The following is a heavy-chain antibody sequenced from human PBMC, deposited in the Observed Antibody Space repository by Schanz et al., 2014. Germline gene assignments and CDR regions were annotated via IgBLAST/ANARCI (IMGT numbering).Heavy chain of an antibody. CDR2: ISSGGTTI. Sequence: EVQLVESGGGLVQPGGSLRLSCAASGFTFSSYWMSWVRQAPGKGLEWIAYISSGGTTIYYADSVKGRFTISRDNAKNSLYLQMTGLRAEDTAVYYCAAHETLSTTACYPSWGQGTLVAVSS. J-gene: IGHJ4*02. V-gene: IGHV3-48*03. CDR3: AAHETLSTTACYPS. D-gene: IGHD2-2*01. CDR1: GFTFSSYW.